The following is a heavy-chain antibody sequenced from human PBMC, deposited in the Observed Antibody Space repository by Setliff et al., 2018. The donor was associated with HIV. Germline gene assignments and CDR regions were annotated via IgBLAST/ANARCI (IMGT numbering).Heavy chain of an antibody. V-gene: IGHV1-69*10. Sequence: SVKVSCKASGFTFNHYALSWVRQVPGQRPEWMGGTIPMSDIPNYAQNFQGRVTITADHSTTTTYMELSSLSSEDTAVYYCVRVGPWYYGRSGYLASWDYWGQGTQVTVSS. CDR1: GFTFNHYA. D-gene: IGHD3-22*01. J-gene: IGHJ4*02. CDR2: TIPMSDIP. CDR3: VRVGPWYYGRSGYLASWDY.